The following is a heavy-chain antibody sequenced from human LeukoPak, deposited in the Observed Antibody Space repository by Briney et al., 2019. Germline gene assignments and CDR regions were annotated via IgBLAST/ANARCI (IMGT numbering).Heavy chain of an antibody. Sequence: FGTANYAQKFQGRVTITADESTSTAYMELSSLRSEDTAVYYCARDISYGYENYYYYGMDVWGQGTTVTVSS. V-gene: IGHV1-69*01. D-gene: IGHD5-18*01. CDR2: FGTA. J-gene: IGHJ6*02. CDR3: ARDISYGYENYYYYGMDV.